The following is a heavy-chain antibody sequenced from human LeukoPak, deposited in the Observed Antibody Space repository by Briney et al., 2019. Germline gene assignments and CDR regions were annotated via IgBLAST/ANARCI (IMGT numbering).Heavy chain of an antibody. CDR3: ARLGRALYSSTWYFDY. CDR2: ISSDRTYI. D-gene: IGHD6-13*01. J-gene: IGHJ4*02. V-gene: IGHV3-21*01. CDR1: GFTFSRYT. Sequence: GGSLRLSCAASGFTFSRYTMNWVRQAPGKGLEWLSSISSDRTYIYYADSVKGRFTISRDNAKNSLFLQMNSLRAEDTAVYYCARLGRALYSSTWYFDYWGRGTLVTVSS.